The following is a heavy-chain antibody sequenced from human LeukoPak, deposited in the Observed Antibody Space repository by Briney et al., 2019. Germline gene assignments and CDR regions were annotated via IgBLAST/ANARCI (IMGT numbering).Heavy chain of an antibody. J-gene: IGHJ4*02. CDR3: TTELSGGFDY. CDR2: ISDNTGTI. CDR1: GFTFSNYN. V-gene: IGHV3-48*01. Sequence: GGSLRLSCAASGFTFSNYNINWVRQAPGKGLEWVSYISDNTGTIYYADSVQGRFTISRDNAKNSLFLQMNSLRAEDTAVYYCTTELSGGFDYWGQGTLVTVSS. D-gene: IGHD1-26*01.